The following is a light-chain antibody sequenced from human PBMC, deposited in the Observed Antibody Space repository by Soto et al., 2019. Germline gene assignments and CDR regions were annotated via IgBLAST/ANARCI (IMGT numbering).Light chain of an antibody. J-gene: IGLJ3*02. V-gene: IGLV2-14*01. CDR3: SSYTSTTTVGV. Sequence: QSALTQPASVSGSPGQSITISCTGASTDVGGYKFLSWYQQHPGKAPKLIIFDLSNRPSGVSNRFSGSKSGNAASLTISGLQPEDEAYYYCSSYTSTTTVGVFGGGTKLTVL. CDR1: STDVGGYKF. CDR2: DLS.